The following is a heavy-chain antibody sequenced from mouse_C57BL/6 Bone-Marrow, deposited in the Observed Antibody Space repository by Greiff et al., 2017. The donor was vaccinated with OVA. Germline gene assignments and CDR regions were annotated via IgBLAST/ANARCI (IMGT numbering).Heavy chain of an antibody. J-gene: IGHJ4*01. CDR2: IHPNSGST. CDR3: ARNPYFCYYAMDY. D-gene: IGHD2-10*01. Sequence: QVQLQQPGAELVKPGASVKLSCKASGYTFTSYWMHWVKQRPGQGLEWIGMIHPNSGSTNYNEKFKSKATLTVDKSSSTAYMQLSSLTSEDSAVYYCARNPYFCYYAMDYWGQGTSVTVSS. CDR1: GYTFTSYW. V-gene: IGHV1-64*01.